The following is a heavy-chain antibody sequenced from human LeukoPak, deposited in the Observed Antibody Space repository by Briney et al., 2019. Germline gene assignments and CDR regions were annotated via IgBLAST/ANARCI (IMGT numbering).Heavy chain of an antibody. V-gene: IGHV4-4*07. D-gene: IGHD6-13*01. CDR2: IYTSGST. CDR1: GGSISSHH. CDR3: ARDIAAAGRGAGAFDI. Sequence: ASETLSLTCTVSGGSISSHHWSWIRQPAGKGLEWIGRIYTSGSTNYNPSLKSRVTMSIDTSKNQFSLKLNSVTAADTAVYYCARDIAAAGRGAGAFDIWGQGTMVTVSS. J-gene: IGHJ3*02.